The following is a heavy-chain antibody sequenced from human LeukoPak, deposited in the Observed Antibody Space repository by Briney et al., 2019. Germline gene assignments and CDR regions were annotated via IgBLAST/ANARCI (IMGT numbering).Heavy chain of an antibody. CDR2: IYHSGST. D-gene: IGHD2-8*01. J-gene: IGHJ3*02. Sequence: PSETLSLTCIVSGGSISSSSYYWGWIRQPPGKGLEWIGSIYHSGSTYYNPSLKSRVTISVDTSKNQFSLNLSSVTAADTAVYYCARDTAMYRAFDIWGQGTMVTVSS. V-gene: IGHV4-39*07. CDR3: ARDTAMYRAFDI. CDR1: GGSISSSSYY.